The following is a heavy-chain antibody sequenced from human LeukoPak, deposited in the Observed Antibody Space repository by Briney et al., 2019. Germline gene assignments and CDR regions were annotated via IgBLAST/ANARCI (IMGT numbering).Heavy chain of an antibody. CDR1: GGTFSSYA. CDR2: IIPILGTA. CDR3: ARGYCSSTSCRPLDY. J-gene: IGHJ4*02. V-gene: IGHV1-69*11. Sequence: ASVKVSCKASGGTFSSYAISWVLQAPGQGLEWMGRIIPILGTANYAQKFQGRVTITADESTSTAYMELSSLRSEDTAVYYCARGYCSSTSCRPLDYWGQGTLVTVSS. D-gene: IGHD2-2*01.